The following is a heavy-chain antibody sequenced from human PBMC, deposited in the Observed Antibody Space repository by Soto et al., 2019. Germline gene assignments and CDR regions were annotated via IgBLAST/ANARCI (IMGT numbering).Heavy chain of an antibody. CDR3: ASSISLGRYYFDY. CDR2: IIPIFGTA. Sequence: VASVKVSCKASGGTFSSYAISWVRQAPGQGLEWMGGIIPIFGTANYAQKFQGRVTITTDTSTSTAYMELRSLRSDDTAVYYCASSISLGRYYFDYWGQGTLVTVSS. J-gene: IGHJ4*02. D-gene: IGHD3-3*02. V-gene: IGHV1-69*05. CDR1: GGTFSSYA.